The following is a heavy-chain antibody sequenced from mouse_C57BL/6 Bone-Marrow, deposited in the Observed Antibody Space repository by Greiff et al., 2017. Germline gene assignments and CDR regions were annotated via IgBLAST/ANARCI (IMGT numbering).Heavy chain of an antibody. V-gene: IGHV1-54*01. CDR3: ARRSGSSFDY. J-gene: IGHJ2*01. CDR2: INPGSGGT. Sequence: QVQLQQSGAELVRPGTSVKVSCKASGYAFTNYLIEWVKQRPGQGLEWIGVINPGSGGTNYNEKFKGKATLTADKSSSTAYMQLSSLTSADAAVYFCARRSGSSFDYWGQGTTLTVSS. D-gene: IGHD1-1*01. CDR1: GYAFTNYL.